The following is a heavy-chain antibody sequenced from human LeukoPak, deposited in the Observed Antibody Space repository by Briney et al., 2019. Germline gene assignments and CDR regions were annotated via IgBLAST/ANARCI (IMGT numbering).Heavy chain of an antibody. V-gene: IGHV4-59*01. CDR1: GGSISCYN. J-gene: IGHJ4*02. D-gene: IGHD3-16*01. CDR3: ARAENLGVAPSLDY. CDR2: ILERQYT. Sequence: RSETLSLTCTVSGGSISCYNGRGLRQPPGEGLEVSSYILERQYTNDNPSPASRVTISVDTSKNQASEKLTSVCAADTALYYSARAENLGVAPSLDYWGEGTLVTVSS.